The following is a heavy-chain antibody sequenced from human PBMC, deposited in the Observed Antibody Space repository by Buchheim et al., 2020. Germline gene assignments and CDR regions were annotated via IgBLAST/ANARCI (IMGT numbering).Heavy chain of an antibody. CDR3: AKASSSSGFGY. J-gene: IGHJ4*02. Sequence: QVQLVESGGGVVQPGRSLRLSCAASGFTFSSYGMHWVRQAPGKGLEWVAVISYDGSNKYYADSVKGRFTISRDNSKNTLYLQMNSLRAEDTAVYYCAKASSSSGFGYWGQGIL. CDR2: ISYDGSNK. V-gene: IGHV3-30*18. CDR1: GFTFSSYG. D-gene: IGHD6-6*01.